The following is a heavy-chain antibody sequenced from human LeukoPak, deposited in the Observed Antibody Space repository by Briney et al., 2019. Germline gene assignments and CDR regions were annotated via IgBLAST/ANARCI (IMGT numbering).Heavy chain of an antibody. Sequence: ASVKVSCKASGYTFTSYYMHWVRQAPGQGLEWMGIINPSGGSTSYAQKFQGRVTMTRDTSTSTVYMELRSLRSDDTAVYYCARDVRYCSSTSCYTGMGFDYWGQGTLVTVSS. CDR1: GYTFTSYY. J-gene: IGHJ4*02. D-gene: IGHD2-2*02. CDR3: ARDVRYCSSTSCYTGMGFDY. CDR2: INPSGGST. V-gene: IGHV1-46*01.